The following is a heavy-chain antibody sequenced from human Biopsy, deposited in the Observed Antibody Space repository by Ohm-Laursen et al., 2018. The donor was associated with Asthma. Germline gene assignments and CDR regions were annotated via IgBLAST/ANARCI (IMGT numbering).Heavy chain of an antibody. CDR2: IYWDDDK. V-gene: IGHV2-5*02. CDR1: GFSLSTSGGG. CDR3: VHTLVGLKAFDF. J-gene: IGHJ4*02. Sequence: PTQTLTLTCTFSGFSLSTSGGGVGWIRQPPGKALEWLANIYWDDDKRYSPSLQSRLTITRDTPKDQVVLTMTNMGPVDTGTYYCVHTLVGLKAFDFWGQGTLVTVSS. D-gene: IGHD1-26*01.